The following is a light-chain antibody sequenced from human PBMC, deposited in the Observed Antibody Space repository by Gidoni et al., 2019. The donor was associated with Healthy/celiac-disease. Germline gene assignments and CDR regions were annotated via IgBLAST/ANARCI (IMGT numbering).Light chain of an antibody. J-gene: IGKJ1*01. CDR3: QQSYNTPWT. CDR2: AAS. Sequence: DIQMTQSPSSLSASVGDRVTITCRVSQTISTYLNWYHQKPGKAPKLLIYAASSLQSGVPSRFSGSGSGTDFTLTISSLQPEDFATYYCQQSYNTPWTFGQGTKVEIK. CDR1: QTISTY. V-gene: IGKV1-39*01.